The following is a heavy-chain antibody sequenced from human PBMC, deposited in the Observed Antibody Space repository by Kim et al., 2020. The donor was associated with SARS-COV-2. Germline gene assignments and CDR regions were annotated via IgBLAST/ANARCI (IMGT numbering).Heavy chain of an antibody. CDR3: AKDAILGWSNWFDP. D-gene: IGHD2-15*01. V-gene: IGHV3-43*01. CDR2: ISWDGGST. Sequence: GGSLRLSCAASGFTFDDYTMHWVRQAPGKGLEWVSLISWDGGSTYYADSVKGRFTISRDNSKNSLYLQMNSLRTEDTALYYCAKDAILGWSNWFDPWGQGTLVTVSS. J-gene: IGHJ5*02. CDR1: GFTFDDYT.